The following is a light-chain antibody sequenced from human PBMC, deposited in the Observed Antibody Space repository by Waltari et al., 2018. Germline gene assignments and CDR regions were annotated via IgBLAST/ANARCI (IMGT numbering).Light chain of an antibody. CDR3: QQRSNWPPFYT. Sequence: EIVLTQSPATLSLSPGERATLSCRASPSVSSYLAWYQQKPGQAPRLLIYDASNRATGIPARFSGSGSGTDFTLTISSLEPEDFAVYYCQQRSNWPPFYTFGQGTKLEIK. J-gene: IGKJ2*01. CDR2: DAS. CDR1: PSVSSY. V-gene: IGKV3-11*01.